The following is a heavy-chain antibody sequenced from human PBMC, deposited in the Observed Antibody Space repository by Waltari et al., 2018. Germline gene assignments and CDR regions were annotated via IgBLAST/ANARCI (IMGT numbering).Heavy chain of an antibody. CDR3: ARGIRRQLVYYGMDV. CDR1: GFTFSSYA. V-gene: IGHV3-30-3*01. Sequence: QVQLVESGGGVVQPGRSLRLSCAASGFTFSSYAMPWVRQAPGKGLEWVAVISYDGSNKYYADSVKGRFTSSRDNSKNTLYLQMNSLRAEDTAVYYCARGIRRQLVYYGMDVWGQGTTVTVSS. D-gene: IGHD6-6*01. CDR2: ISYDGSNK. J-gene: IGHJ6*02.